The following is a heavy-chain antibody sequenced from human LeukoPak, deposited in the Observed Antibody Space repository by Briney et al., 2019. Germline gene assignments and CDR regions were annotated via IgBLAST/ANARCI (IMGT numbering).Heavy chain of an antibody. CDR2: IYYSGNT. J-gene: IGHJ6*02. V-gene: IGHV4-59*11. CDR1: GGSISNHY. D-gene: IGHD3-9*01. CDR3: ARSLDILTSSDFALDV. Sequence: SETLSLTCTVSGGSISNHYWGWIRQPPGKGLEWIGYIYYSGNTNYNPSLKSRVTISVDTSMNQLSLMLRSVTAADTAVYYCARSLDILTSSDFALDVWGQGTTVTVSS.